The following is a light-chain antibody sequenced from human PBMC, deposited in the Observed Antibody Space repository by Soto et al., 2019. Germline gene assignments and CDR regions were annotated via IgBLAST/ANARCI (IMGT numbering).Light chain of an antibody. CDR2: GAS. CDR1: QSVSSSY. Sequence: EIVLTQSPGTLSLSPGERATLSCRASQSVSSSYLAWYQQKPGQTPRLLIYGASSRATGIPDRFSGSGSGTDFTLTISRLEPEDFAVYYCQQRTNSPPWTFGQGTRVELK. V-gene: IGKV3D-20*02. J-gene: IGKJ1*01. CDR3: QQRTNSPPWT.